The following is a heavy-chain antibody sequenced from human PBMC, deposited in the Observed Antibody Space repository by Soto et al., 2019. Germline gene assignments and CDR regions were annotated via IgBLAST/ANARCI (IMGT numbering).Heavy chain of an antibody. CDR2: IYYSGST. V-gene: IGHV4-31*03. CDR3: ARAPPGVSGSLAAFDI. CDR1: GGSISSGGYY. J-gene: IGHJ3*02. D-gene: IGHD1-26*01. Sequence: PSETLSLTCTVSGGSISSGGYYWSWIRQHPGKGLEWIGYIYYSGSTYYNPSLKSRVTISVDTSKNQFSLKLSSVTAADTAVYYCARAPPGVSGSLAAFDIWGQGTMVTVS.